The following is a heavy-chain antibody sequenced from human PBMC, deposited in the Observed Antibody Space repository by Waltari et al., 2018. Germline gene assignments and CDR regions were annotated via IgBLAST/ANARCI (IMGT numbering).Heavy chain of an antibody. J-gene: IGHJ6*04. CDR1: GGTFSSYS. V-gene: IGHV1-69*05. Sequence: QVQLVQSGAEVRKPGSSVKVSCRASGGTFSSYSITWVRQAPGQGLEWMGGIITPYFAAPDYAQKVQGRLTITTDASTTTAYMELSSLTSEDTAVYYCARGTYEFAWGASWDVWGEGTTVTVSS. CDR2: IITPYFAAP. D-gene: IGHD3-16*01. CDR3: ARGTYEFAWGASWDV.